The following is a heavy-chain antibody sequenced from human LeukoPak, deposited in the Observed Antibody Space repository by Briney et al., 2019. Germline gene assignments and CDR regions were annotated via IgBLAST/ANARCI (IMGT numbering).Heavy chain of an antibody. V-gene: IGHV4-59*11. D-gene: IGHD4-17*01. Sequence: SETLSLTCTVSGGSISSHYWSWIRQPPGMGLEWIAYVHDSGHTDYNPSLKSRVTISLDTSKNQFSLKLSSVTAADTAVYYCARYGDYKGAYWGQGALVTVSS. CDR2: VHDSGHT. J-gene: IGHJ4*02. CDR3: ARYGDYKGAY. CDR1: GGSISSHY.